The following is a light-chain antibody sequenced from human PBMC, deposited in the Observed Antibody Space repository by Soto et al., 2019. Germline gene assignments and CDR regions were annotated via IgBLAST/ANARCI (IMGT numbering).Light chain of an antibody. J-gene: IGKJ3*01. CDR1: QSVSSSY. V-gene: IGKV3-20*01. CDR3: QHHHA. Sequence: EIVLTQSPGTLSLSPGEIATLSCRASQSVSSSYLAWYQQKPGQAPRLLIYGASSRATGIPDRFSGSGSGTDFTLTISRLEPEDFAVYYCQHHHACGPGTKVDIK. CDR2: GAS.